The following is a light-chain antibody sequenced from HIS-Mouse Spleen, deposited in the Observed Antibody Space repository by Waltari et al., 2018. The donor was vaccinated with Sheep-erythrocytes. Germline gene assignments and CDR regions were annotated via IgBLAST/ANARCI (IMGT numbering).Light chain of an antibody. CDR1: KLGDKY. J-gene: IGLJ2*01. V-gene: IGLV3-1*01. CDR2: QDT. CDR3: QAWDSSIVV. Sequence: SSELTQPPSVPVSPGHTASITCSGDKLGDKYACWYQQKPGQSPVLVIYQDTKRPSGIPERFSGSNSGNTATLTISGTQAMDEADYYCQAWDSSIVVFGGGTKLTVL.